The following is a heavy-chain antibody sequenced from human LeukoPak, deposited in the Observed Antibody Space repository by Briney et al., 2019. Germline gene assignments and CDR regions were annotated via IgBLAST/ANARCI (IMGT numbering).Heavy chain of an antibody. CDR3: AKARGSGYYSSFDL. CDR2: FTGSGGST. V-gene: IGHV3-23*01. D-gene: IGHD6-19*01. Sequence: AGGSLRLSCAASGFTFSSYSMTWVRQAPGKGLEWVSAFTGSGGSTYYADSVKGRFTISRDNSKNTLFLQMNSLRAEDTAVYYCAKARGSGYYSSFDLWGRGTLVTVSS. J-gene: IGHJ2*01. CDR1: GFTFSSYS.